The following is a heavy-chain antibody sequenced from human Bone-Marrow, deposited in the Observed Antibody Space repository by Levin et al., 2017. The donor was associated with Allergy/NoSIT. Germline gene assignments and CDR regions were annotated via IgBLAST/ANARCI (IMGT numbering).Heavy chain of an antibody. CDR1: GFTFGDYA. CDR3: TRDPAYDILTGRSLSENWFDP. J-gene: IGHJ5*02. D-gene: IGHD3-9*01. Sequence: GGSLRLSCTASGFTFGDYAMSWFRQAPGKGLEWVGFIRSKAYGGTTEYAASVKGRFTISRDDSKSIAYLQMNSLKTEDTAVYYCTRDPAYDILTGRSLSENWFDPWGQGTLVTVSS. CDR2: IRSKAYGGTT. V-gene: IGHV3-49*03.